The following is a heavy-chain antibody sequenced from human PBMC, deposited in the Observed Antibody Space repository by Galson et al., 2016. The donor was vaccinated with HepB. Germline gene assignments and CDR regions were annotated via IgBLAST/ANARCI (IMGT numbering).Heavy chain of an antibody. J-gene: IGHJ3*02. Sequence: SLRLSCAASGFTFGSYNMNWVRQAPGKGLEWVSSISIGSSYIYYADSVKGRFTISRDNAKNSLYLQMNSLRAEDTAVYYCARDARKTLLDAFDIWGQGTMVTVSS. V-gene: IGHV3-21*01. CDR1: GFTFGSYN. CDR2: ISIGSSYI. CDR3: ARDARKTLLDAFDI.